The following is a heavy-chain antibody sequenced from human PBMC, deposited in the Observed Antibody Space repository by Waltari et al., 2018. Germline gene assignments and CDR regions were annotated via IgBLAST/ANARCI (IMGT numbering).Heavy chain of an antibody. CDR1: SYS. D-gene: IGHD2-21*01. J-gene: IGHJ4*02. CDR2: ISSSSSTI. V-gene: IGHV3-48*04. Sequence: SYSMNWVRQAPGKGLEWVSYISSSSSTIYYADSVKGRFTISRDNAKNSLYLQMNSLRAEDTAVYYCARDVGGDVVVIAPLFDYWGQGTLVTVSS. CDR3: ARDVGGDVVVIAPLFDY.